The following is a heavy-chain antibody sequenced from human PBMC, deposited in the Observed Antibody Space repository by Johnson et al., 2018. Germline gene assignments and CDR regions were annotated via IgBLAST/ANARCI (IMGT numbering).Heavy chain of an antibody. CDR3: ARGERGNLYNGYYYYMDV. J-gene: IGHJ6*03. Sequence: QVQLQESGPGLVKPSETLSLTCTVSGGSISSYYLSWIRQPPGKGLEWIGYIYYSGSTNYNPSLKRRVTISVDTSRNQFALKLSSVTPADTAVYSCARGERGNLYNGYYYYMDVWGKGTTVTVSS. CDR1: GGSISSYY. V-gene: IGHV4-59*01. D-gene: IGHD2-8*01. CDR2: IYYSGST.